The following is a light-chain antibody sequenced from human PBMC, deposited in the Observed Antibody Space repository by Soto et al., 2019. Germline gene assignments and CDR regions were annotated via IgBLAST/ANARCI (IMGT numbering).Light chain of an antibody. J-gene: IGLJ1*01. CDR3: CSFAGGDTWV. V-gene: IGLV2-23*01. CDR1: SSDIGSYNL. Sequence: QSALTQPASVSGSPGQSITISCTGTSSDIGSYNLVSWYQHHPGKAPKLIIFEGNKWPPGISYRFSGSKSGNTASLTISGLQTDDEADYYCCSFAGGDTWVFGSGTKLTVL. CDR2: EGN.